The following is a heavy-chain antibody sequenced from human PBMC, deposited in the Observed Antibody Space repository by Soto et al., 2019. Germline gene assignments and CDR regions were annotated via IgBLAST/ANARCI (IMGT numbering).Heavy chain of an antibody. CDR2: IYHSGST. CDR3: ARGEEVVRGLIRLFDY. V-gene: IGHV4-30-2*01. J-gene: IGHJ4*02. Sequence: QLQLQESGSGLVKPSQTLSLTCAVSGGSISIGGYSWSWIRQPPGKGLEWIGYIYHSGSTYYNPSLKSRVTISVDRSKNQFSLKLSSVTAADTAVYYCARGEEVVRGLIRLFDYWGQGTLVTVSS. D-gene: IGHD3-10*01. CDR1: GGSISIGGYS.